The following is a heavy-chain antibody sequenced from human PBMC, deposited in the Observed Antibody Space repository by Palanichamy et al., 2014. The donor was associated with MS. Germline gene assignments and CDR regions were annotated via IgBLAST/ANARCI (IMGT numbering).Heavy chain of an antibody. V-gene: IGHV1-8*03. CDR2: MIPNSGNT. J-gene: IGHJ4*02. Sequence: QVQLVQSGAEVKKPGASVKVSCMASGYAFTSYDINWVRQATGQGLEWVGWMIPNSGNTGYAQKFQGRVTITRNTSISTAYMELSSLRSEDTAVYYCARGFGVVTYAAYFDYWGQGTLVTVSS. D-gene: IGHD3-3*01. CDR3: ARGFGVVTYAAYFDY. CDR1: GYAFTSYD.